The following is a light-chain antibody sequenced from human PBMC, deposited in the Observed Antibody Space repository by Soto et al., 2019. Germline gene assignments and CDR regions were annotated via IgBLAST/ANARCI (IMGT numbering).Light chain of an antibody. CDR3: QPYNNWPPYT. CDR2: AAF. J-gene: IGKJ2*01. V-gene: IGKV3-15*01. Sequence: EIVMTQSPATLSVSPGERATLSCRASQSVSSNLAWYQKKPGQAPRLLIYAAFTRATGIPARFSGSGSVTDFTLTISSLQSEDLAFYYCQPYNNWPPYTFGQGTKLEIK. CDR1: QSVSSN.